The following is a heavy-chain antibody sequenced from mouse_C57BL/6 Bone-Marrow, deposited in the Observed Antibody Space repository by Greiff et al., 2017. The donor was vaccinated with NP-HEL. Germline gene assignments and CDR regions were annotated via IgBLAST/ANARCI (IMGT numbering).Heavy chain of an antibody. Sequence: QVQLQQSGAELVRPGTSVKVSCKASGYAFTNYLIEWVKQRPGQGLEWIGVINPGSGGTNYNEKFKGKATLTADKSSSTAYMQLSSLTSEDSAVYFCARLGSSDFDYWGQGTTLTVSS. V-gene: IGHV1-54*01. CDR3: ARLGSSDFDY. CDR1: GYAFTNYL. J-gene: IGHJ2*01. D-gene: IGHD3-2*02. CDR2: INPGSGGT.